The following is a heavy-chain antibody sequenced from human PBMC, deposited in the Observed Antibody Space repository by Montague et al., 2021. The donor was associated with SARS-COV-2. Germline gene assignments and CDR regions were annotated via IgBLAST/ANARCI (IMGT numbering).Heavy chain of an antibody. CDR1: GASVGSSD. CDR2: SYSVGST. D-gene: IGHD1-14*01. J-gene: IGHJ3*02. Sequence: SETLSLTCTVSGASVGSSDWGWIRQSPGKGLEWIGYSYSVGSTDSNPSLKSRATISIDTSKNQFSLKVRSVSAADTAVYYCARETMTADAFDIWGQGTMVTVSS. CDR3: ARETMTADAFDI. V-gene: IGHV4-59*02.